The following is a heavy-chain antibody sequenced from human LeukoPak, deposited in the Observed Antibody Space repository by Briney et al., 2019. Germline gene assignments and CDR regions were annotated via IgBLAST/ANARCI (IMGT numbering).Heavy chain of an antibody. V-gene: IGHV1-18*01. D-gene: IGHD4-11*01. CDR3: ARDMDYSNSESKDY. CDR2: ISAYNGNT. Sequence: ASVKVSCKASGYTFTSYGISWVRQAPGQGLEWMGWISAYNGNTNYAQKLQGRVTMTTDTSTSTAYMELRSLRSDDTAVYHCARDMDYSNSESKDYWGQGTLVTVSS. CDR1: GYTFTSYG. J-gene: IGHJ4*02.